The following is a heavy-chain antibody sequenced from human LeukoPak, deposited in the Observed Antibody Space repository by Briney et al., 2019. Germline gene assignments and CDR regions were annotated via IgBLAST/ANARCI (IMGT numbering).Heavy chain of an antibody. D-gene: IGHD4-23*01. Sequence: SETLSLTCTVSGGSMISYYWTWIRRAPGKGLEWIGYIYYNGDTNYNPSLKSRVTMSIDTSKTHFSLNLRSVTAADTAVYYCTRGTTVISLDYWGQEILVTVSS. CDR3: TRGTTVISLDY. CDR2: IYYNGDT. J-gene: IGHJ4*02. CDR1: GGSMISYY. V-gene: IGHV4-59*13.